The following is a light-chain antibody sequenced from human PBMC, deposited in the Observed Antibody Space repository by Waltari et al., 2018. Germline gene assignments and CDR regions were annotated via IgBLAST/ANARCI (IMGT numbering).Light chain of an antibody. CDR1: QSVRNY. Sequence: EIVLTQSPGTVSLSPGDRATFSCWASQSVRNYLAWYQQKPGQAPRLLIYHASGRATGIPDRFSGSGSGTDFRLTISRLEPEDFAMYYCQQYVESPATFGQGTKVEIK. CDR2: HAS. CDR3: QQYVESPAT. J-gene: IGKJ1*01. V-gene: IGKV3-20*01.